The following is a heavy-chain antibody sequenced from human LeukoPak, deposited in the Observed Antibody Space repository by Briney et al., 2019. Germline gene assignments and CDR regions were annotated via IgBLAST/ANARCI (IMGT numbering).Heavy chain of an antibody. V-gene: IGHV1-69*13. D-gene: IGHD5-18*01. CDR3: ANAPSGYSYGLDYFDY. CDR1: GGTFSSYA. CDR2: IIPIFGTA. J-gene: IGHJ4*02. Sequence: GASVKVSCKASGGTFSSYAISWVRQAPGQGLEWMGGIIPIFGTANYAQKFQGRVTITADESTSTAYMELSSLRSEDTAVYYCANAPSGYSYGLDYFDYWGQGTLVTVSS.